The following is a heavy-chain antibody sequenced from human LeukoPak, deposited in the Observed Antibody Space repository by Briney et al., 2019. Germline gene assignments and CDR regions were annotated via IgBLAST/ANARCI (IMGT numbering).Heavy chain of an antibody. D-gene: IGHD6-19*01. CDR3: AGDKTTGGWYEFDY. V-gene: IGHV3-53*01. CDR2: ISNDGDT. CDR1: GFTVSSNY. J-gene: IGHJ4*02. Sequence: GGSLRLPCAASGFTVSSNYMSWVRQGPGKGLECVSVISNDGDTYYADSVKGRFTISRDTSKNTVSLQMNSLRAEDTAVYYCAGDKTTGGWYEFDYWGQGTLVTVSS.